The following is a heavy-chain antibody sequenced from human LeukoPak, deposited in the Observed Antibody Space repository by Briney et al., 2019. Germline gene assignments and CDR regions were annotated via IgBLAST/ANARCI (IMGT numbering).Heavy chain of an antibody. D-gene: IGHD3-22*01. CDR2: INPKSGGT. CDR1: GYTFTDYY. Sequence: ASVKVSCKASGYTFTDYYIHWVRQAPGQGLEWMGWINPKSGGTNYAQKFQARVTMTRDTSISKVYMELSRLRSDDTAVYYCARGGDYHDISGYSDDAFDIWGQGTMVTVSS. J-gene: IGHJ3*02. V-gene: IGHV1-2*02. CDR3: ARGGDYHDISGYSDDAFDI.